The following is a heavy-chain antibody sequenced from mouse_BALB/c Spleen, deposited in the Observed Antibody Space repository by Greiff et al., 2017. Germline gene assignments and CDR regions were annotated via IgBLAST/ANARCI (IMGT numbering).Heavy chain of an antibody. V-gene: IGHV1S22*01. J-gene: IGHJ1*01. CDR1: GYTFTSYW. Sequence: LQQPGSELVRPGASVKLSCKASGYTFTSYWMHWVKQRPGQGLEWIGNIYPGSGSTNYDEKFKSKATLTVDTSSSTAYMQLSSLTSEDSAVYFCARSGDGYYPRLYFDVWGAGTTVTVSS. CDR2: IYPGSGST. D-gene: IGHD2-3*01. CDR3: ARSGDGYYPRLYFDV.